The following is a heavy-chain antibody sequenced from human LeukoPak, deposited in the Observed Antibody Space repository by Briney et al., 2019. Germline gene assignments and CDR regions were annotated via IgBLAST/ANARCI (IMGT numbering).Heavy chain of an antibody. Sequence: AGTSLRLSCAASGFTFSDYYMSWIRQAPGKGLEWVSYISSSGSTIYYADSVKGRFTISRDNAKNSLYLQMNSLRAEDTAVYYCARRYYYGSGSYSIMDVWGQGTTVTVSS. CDR3: ARRYYYGSGSYSIMDV. V-gene: IGHV3-11*01. CDR1: GFTFSDYY. J-gene: IGHJ6*02. D-gene: IGHD3-10*01. CDR2: ISSSGSTI.